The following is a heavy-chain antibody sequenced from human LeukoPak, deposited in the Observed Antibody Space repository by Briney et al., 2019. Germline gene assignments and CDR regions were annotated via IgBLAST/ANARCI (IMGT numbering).Heavy chain of an antibody. V-gene: IGHV4-38-2*02. CDR2: IYHSGST. Sequence: PSETLSLTCTVSGYSISSGYYWGWIRQPPGKGLEWIGSIYHSGSTYYNPSLKSRVTISVDTSKNQFSLKLSSVTAADTAVYYCARDVIAYSFGEGGHFDYWGQGTLVTVSS. CDR3: ARDVIAYSFGEGGHFDY. J-gene: IGHJ4*02. CDR1: GYSISSGYY. D-gene: IGHD3-10*01.